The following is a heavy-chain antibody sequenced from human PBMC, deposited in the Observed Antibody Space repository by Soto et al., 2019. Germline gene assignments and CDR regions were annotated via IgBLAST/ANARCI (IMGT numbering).Heavy chain of an antibody. D-gene: IGHD1-26*01. CDR3: ARPNWSGSAAYFDY. J-gene: IGHJ4*02. Sequence: GGSLRLSCGASGFSFSDFYMSCIRQAPGKGLEWISYISSSGDTIYYADSVRGRFTISRDNAKNSLYLQMNSLRADDTAVYYCARPNWSGSAAYFDYSGPGTLGTVPA. CDR1: GFSFSDFY. V-gene: IGHV3-11*01. CDR2: ISSSGDTI.